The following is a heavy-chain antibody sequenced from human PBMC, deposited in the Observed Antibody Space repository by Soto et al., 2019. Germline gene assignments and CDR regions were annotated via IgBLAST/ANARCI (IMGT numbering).Heavy chain of an antibody. CDR2: IYSGGST. D-gene: IGHD3-3*01. J-gene: IGHJ6*02. CDR1: GFTVSSNY. Sequence: PGGSLRLSCAASGFTVSSNYMSWVRQAPGKGLEWVSVIYSGGSTYYADSVKGRFTISRDNSKNTLYLQMNSLRAEDTAVYYCARGITIFGVVIPTGYGMDVWGQGTTVTVSS. V-gene: IGHV3-53*01. CDR3: ARGITIFGVVIPTGYGMDV.